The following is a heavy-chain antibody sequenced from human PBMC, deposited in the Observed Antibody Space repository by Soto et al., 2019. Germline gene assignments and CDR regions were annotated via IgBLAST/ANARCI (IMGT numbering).Heavy chain of an antibody. Sequence: ASVKVSCKASGYTFTNYAISWVRQAPGRGLEWMGWVNTYNGNPNYAQIFQGRVTMTTDTSTGTAYMELRSLKSDDSAIYYCARDSQYSTSWQRFDSWGQGTLVTGLL. D-gene: IGHD6-13*01. CDR3: ARDSQYSTSWQRFDS. CDR1: GYTFTNYA. J-gene: IGHJ4*02. V-gene: IGHV1-18*01. CDR2: VNTYNGNP.